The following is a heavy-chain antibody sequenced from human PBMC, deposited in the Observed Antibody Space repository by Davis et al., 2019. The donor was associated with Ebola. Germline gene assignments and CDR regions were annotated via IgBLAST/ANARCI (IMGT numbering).Heavy chain of an antibody. V-gene: IGHV4-59*01. CDR2: IYHSGST. CDR1: GDSMSPYY. Sequence: SETLSLTCTVSGDSMSPYYWSWIRQSPGKGLEWIGHIYHSGSTNYSPSLKSRVAISRDTSKNQFSLKVNSVAAADTAMYYCARQYSSGWLDYWGQGTLVTVSS. CDR3: ARQYSSGWLDY. J-gene: IGHJ4*02. D-gene: IGHD6-19*01.